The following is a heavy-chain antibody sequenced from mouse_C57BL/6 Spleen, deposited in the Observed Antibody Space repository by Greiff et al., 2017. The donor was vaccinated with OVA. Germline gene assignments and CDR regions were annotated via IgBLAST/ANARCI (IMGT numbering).Heavy chain of an antibody. CDR3: AGEVYFGY. Sequence: EVQLQQSGPELVKPGASVKISCKASGYTFTDYYMNWVKQSHGKSLEWIGDINPNNGGTSYNQKFKGKATLTADKSSSTAYMQLSSLTSEDSAVYFCAGEVYFGYWGQGTTLTVSS. V-gene: IGHV1-26*01. CDR2: INPNNGGT. J-gene: IGHJ2*01. CDR1: GYTFTDYY.